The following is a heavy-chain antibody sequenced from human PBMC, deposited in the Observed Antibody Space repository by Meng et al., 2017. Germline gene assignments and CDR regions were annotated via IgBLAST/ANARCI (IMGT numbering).Heavy chain of an antibody. D-gene: IGHD2/OR15-2a*01. CDR3: TRDAGLLNWLDP. V-gene: IGHV3-73*02. CDR1: GFVFSDSA. J-gene: IGHJ5*02. CDR2: IERKGKNYAT. Sequence: LDGGRGLVQPGGSLTLSCAATGFVFSDSAIHWVRQACGKGLEWVGVIERKGKNYATTYDASLSGRFTISRDESRNTAFLQMDRLNTEDTAMYYCTRDAGLLNWLDPWGQGTLVTVSS.